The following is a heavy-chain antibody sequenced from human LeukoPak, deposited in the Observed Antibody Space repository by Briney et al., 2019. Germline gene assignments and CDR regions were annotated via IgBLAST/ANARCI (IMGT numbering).Heavy chain of an antibody. CDR3: ARALGGTRGAFDI. CDR2: IYTSGST. CDR1: GGSISSGSYY. J-gene: IGHJ3*02. Sequence: SQTLSLTCTASGGSISSGSYYWSWIRQPAGKGLEWIGRIYTSGSTNYNPSLNSLVTISVDTSKNQFSLKLSSVTAADTAVYYCARALGGTRGAFDIWGQGTMVTVSS. V-gene: IGHV4-61*02. D-gene: IGHD3-16*01.